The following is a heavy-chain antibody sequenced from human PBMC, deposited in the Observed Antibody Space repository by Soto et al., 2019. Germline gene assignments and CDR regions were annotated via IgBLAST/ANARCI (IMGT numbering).Heavy chain of an antibody. CDR1: GGSISSGGYY. CDR3: ARNHYLRQNGNNWFDP. D-gene: IGHD3-10*01. J-gene: IGHJ5*02. CDR2: IYYSGST. Sequence: QVQLQESGPGLVQPSQTLSLTCTVSGGSISSGGYYWSWIRQHPGKGMEWIGYIYYSGSTYCNPSLKSRVTILVDTSKNQFSLKLNSVTAADTAVYYCARNHYLRQNGNNWFDPWGHGKLVAVSS. V-gene: IGHV4-31*03.